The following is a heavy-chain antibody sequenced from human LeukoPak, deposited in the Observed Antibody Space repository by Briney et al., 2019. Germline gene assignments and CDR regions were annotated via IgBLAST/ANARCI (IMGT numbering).Heavy chain of an antibody. D-gene: IGHD2-21*01. CDR3: TTVSVRVWFHFDY. J-gene: IGHJ4*02. CDR1: GFTFSNAW. Sequence: SGGSLRLSCAASGFTFSNAWMSWVRQAPGKGLEWVARIKSKTDGGTTDYAAPVKGRFTISRDDSKNTLYLQMNSLKPEDTAVYYCTTVSVRVWFHFDYWGQGTLVTVSS. V-gene: IGHV3-15*01. CDR2: IKSKTDGGTT.